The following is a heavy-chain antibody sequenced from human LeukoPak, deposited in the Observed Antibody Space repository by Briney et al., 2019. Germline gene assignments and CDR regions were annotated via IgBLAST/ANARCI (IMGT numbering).Heavy chain of an antibody. J-gene: IGHJ5*02. CDR3: ARDAYYGSGSSNWFDP. Sequence: SQTLSLTCAISGDSVSSNSAAWNWIRQSPSRGLEWLGRTYYRSKWYNDYAVSVRSRITINPDTSKNQFSLQLNSVTPEDTAVYYCARDAYYGSGSSNWFDPWGQGTLVTVSS. CDR2: TYYRSKWYN. D-gene: IGHD3-10*01. CDR1: GDSVSSNSAA. V-gene: IGHV6-1*01.